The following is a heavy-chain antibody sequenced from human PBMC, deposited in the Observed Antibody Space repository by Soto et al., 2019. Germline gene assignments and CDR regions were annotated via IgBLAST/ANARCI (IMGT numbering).Heavy chain of an antibody. CDR1: GGSISSSSYY. CDR3: ARTTYYYGMDV. J-gene: IGHJ6*02. CDR2: IYYSGST. V-gene: IGHV4-39*01. Sequence: ETLSLTCTVSGGSISSSSYYWGWIRQPPGKGLEWIGSIYYSGSTYYNPSLKSRVTISVDTSKNQFSLKLSSVTAADTAVYYCARTTYYYGMDVWGQGTTVTVSS.